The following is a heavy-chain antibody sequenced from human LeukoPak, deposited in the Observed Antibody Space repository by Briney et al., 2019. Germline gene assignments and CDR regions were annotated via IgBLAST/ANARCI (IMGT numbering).Heavy chain of an antibody. V-gene: IGHV3-7*01. CDR1: GFTFSSYW. J-gene: IGHJ4*02. D-gene: IGHD3-16*01. Sequence: GGSLRLSCAASGFTFSSYWMSWVRQAPGKGLEWVANIKEDGSEKYYVASVKGRFSISRDNAKNSLYLQMNSLRAEDTAVYYCASGRQLGYWGQGPLVTVSS. CDR2: IKEDGSEK. CDR3: ASGRQLGY.